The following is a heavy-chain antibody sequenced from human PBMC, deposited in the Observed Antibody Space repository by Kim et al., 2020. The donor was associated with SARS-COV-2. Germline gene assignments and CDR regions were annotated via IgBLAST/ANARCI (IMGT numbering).Heavy chain of an antibody. Sequence: SETLSLTCAVYGGSFSGYYWSWIRQPPGKGLEWIGEINHSGSTNYNPSLKSRVTISVDTSKNQFSLKLSSVTAADTAVYYCARRGCIAAAGLTCNWFDPWGQGSLVTVSS. V-gene: IGHV4-34*01. D-gene: IGHD6-13*01. CDR3: ARRGCIAAAGLTCNWFDP. CDR1: GGSFSGYY. J-gene: IGHJ5*02. CDR2: INHSGST.